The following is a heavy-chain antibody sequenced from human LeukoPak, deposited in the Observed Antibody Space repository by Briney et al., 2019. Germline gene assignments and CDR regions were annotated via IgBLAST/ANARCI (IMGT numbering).Heavy chain of an antibody. V-gene: IGHV3-11*01. J-gene: IGHJ4*02. CDR1: GFTFSAYY. CDR3: ARGGYYGGDEY. CDR2: ISGDSSSI. D-gene: IGHD4-23*01. Sequence: GGSLILSCAASGFTFSAYYMSGIRQAPGKGLEWVSYISGDSSSISYADSVQGRFTVSRDNAKISLYLQMNSLRAEDTAVYYCARGGYYGGDEYWGQGTLVTVSS.